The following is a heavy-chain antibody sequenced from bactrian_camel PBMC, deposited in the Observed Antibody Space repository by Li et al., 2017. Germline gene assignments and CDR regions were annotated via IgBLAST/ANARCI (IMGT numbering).Heavy chain of an antibody. D-gene: IGHD6*01. V-gene: IGHV3S53*01. J-gene: IGHJ4*01. Sequence: HVQLVESGGGAVQPGGSLILSCVVSGHTYGCSCVGWFSQAPGKERKGIAIFDRDGTTNYADSVKGRFTTSRDRGKKMAYLHMNNLKVEDTAKYSCAAGRGSWYCDYWGQGTQVTVS. CDR1: GHTYGCSC. CDR3: AAGRGSWYCDY. CDR2: FDRDGTT.